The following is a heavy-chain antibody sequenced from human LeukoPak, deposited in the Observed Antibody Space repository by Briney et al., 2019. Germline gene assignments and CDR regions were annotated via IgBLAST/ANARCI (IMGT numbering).Heavy chain of an antibody. D-gene: IGHD2-15*01. CDR3: ARDSTVVAATLAHFDY. J-gene: IGHJ4*02. CDR1: GYTFTGYY. V-gene: IGHV1-2*02. Sequence: ASVKVSCKASGYTFTGYYIQWVRQAPGQGLEWMGWINPNSGGTNYAQKFQGRVTMTRDTSINTAYMELSRLRSDDTAVYYCARDSTVVAATLAHFDYWGQGTLVTVSS. CDR2: INPNSGGT.